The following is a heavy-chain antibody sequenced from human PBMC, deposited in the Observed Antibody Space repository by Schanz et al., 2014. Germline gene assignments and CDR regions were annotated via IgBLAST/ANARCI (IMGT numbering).Heavy chain of an antibody. Sequence: EVQLVESGGGLVQPGGSLRLSCTASGFTFSSYWMHWVRQVPGKGLEWVSAISGSGGSTYYADSVKGRFSISRDNSKNTLYLQMDSLRAEDAAVYYCVRDSFFAFDYWGQGTLVTVSS. CDR3: VRDSFFAFDY. CDR2: ISGSGGST. CDR1: GFTFSSYW. J-gene: IGHJ4*02. V-gene: IGHV3-23*04. D-gene: IGHD3-3*01.